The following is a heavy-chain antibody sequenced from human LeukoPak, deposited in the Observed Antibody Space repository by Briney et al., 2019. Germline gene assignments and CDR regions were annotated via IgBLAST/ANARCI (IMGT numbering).Heavy chain of an antibody. CDR1: GFTFRSSE. Sequence: WGSLRLSCAASGFTFRSSEMNWVRQAPGKGLEWVSYISDGGKTKYYADSVKGRFTISRDNAKNSLYLQMNSLRAEDTAFYYCATTTLTYYYDSSGYSRAEYFQYWGQGTLVTVSS. J-gene: IGHJ1*01. V-gene: IGHV3-48*03. CDR3: ATTTLTYYYDSSGYSRAEYFQY. D-gene: IGHD3-22*01. CDR2: ISDGGKTK.